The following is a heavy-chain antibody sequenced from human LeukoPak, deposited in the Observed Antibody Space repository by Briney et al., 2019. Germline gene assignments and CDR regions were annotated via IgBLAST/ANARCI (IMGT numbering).Heavy chain of an antibody. D-gene: IGHD5-18*01. CDR3: ASEGRIQRSWFDP. V-gene: IGHV1-69*05. CDR2: IIPIFGTA. Sequence: SVKVSCKASGGTFSSYAISWVRQAPGQGLEWMGRIIPIFGTANYAQKFQGRVTITTDESTSTAYRELSSLRSEDTAVYSGASEGRIQRSWFDPWGQGTLVTVSS. CDR1: GGTFSSYA. J-gene: IGHJ5*02.